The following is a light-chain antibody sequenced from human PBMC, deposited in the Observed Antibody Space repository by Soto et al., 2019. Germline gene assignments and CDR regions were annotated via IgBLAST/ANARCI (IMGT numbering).Light chain of an antibody. V-gene: IGKV3-20*01. CDR1: QSVSSSY. J-gene: IGKJ2*01. CDR2: GAS. CDR3: QQYGSSPYT. Sequence: EIVLTQSAGTLSLSPGERATLSCRTSQSVSSSYLAWYQQKPGQAPRLLIYGASSRATGIPDRFSGSGSGTDFTLTIISLEPEDFAVYYCQQYGSSPYTFGQGIKLEIK.